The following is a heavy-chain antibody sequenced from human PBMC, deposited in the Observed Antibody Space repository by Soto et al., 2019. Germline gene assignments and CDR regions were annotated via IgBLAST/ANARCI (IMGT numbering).Heavy chain of an antibody. CDR2: ISNDVRNI. V-gene: IGHV3-30*18. D-gene: IGHD2-2*01. CDR1: GLTFSTYG. J-gene: IGHJ4*02. Sequence: VQLVESGGGVVQPGRSLRLSCAASGLTFSTYGFHWVRQAPGKGLEWVAVISNDVRNIHYAESVKGRFTISRDNSKNTLYLKMNSLRPNGKAVYYCVKDTLGGMTPVFMPGPDWGQGTLVTVSS. CDR3: VKDTLGGMTPVFMPGPD.